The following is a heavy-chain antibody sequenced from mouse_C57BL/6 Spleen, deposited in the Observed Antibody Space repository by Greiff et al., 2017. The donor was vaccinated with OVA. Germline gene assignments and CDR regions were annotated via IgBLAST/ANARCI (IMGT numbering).Heavy chain of an antibody. CDR1: GFTFSDYY. J-gene: IGHJ4*01. CDR2: INYDGSST. CDR3: ASQTCYSNNYAMDY. V-gene: IGHV5-16*01. D-gene: IGHD2-5*01. Sequence: EVHLVESEGGLVQPGRSLKLSCTASGFTFSDYYMAWVRQVPEKGLEWVANINYDGSSTYYLDSIKSRFIISRDNTKNILYLQMSSLKSEDTATYDCASQTCYSNNYAMDYWGQGTSVTVSS.